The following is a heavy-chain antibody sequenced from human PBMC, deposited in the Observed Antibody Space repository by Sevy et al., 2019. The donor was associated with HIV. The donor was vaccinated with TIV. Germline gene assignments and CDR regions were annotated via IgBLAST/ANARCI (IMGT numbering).Heavy chain of an antibody. CDR3: ARVTVVYTPRGSMIASGAFDI. CDR2: ISTSGSIK. Sequence: GRSLRLSCAASGFTFSSYEMNWVRQAPGKGLEWVSYISTSGSIKYYADSVKGRFTISRDNAKKSLYLQMNSLRAEDTAVYYCARVTVVYTPRGSMIASGAFDIWGQGTMVTVSS. J-gene: IGHJ3*02. CDR1: GFTFSSYE. D-gene: IGHD3-16*01. V-gene: IGHV3-48*03.